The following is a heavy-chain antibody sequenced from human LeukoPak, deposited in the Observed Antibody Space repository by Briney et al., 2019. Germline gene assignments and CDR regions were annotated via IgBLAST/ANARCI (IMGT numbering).Heavy chain of an antibody. V-gene: IGHV3-7*01. D-gene: IGHD2-15*01. Sequence: GGSLRLSWAASGFTFSSNWMSWVRQAPGKGLEWVANIKQDGSEKYYVDSVKGRFTIARDNAKNSLYLQMNSLRAEDTAVYYCARDHRELGYCSGGTCQPWGQGTLVTVSS. CDR1: GFTFSSNW. CDR3: ARDHRELGYCSGGTCQP. CDR2: IKQDGSEK. J-gene: IGHJ5*02.